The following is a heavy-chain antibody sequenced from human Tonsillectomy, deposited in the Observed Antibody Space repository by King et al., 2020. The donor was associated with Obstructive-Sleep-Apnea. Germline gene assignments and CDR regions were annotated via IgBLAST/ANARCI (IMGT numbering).Heavy chain of an antibody. J-gene: IGHJ4*02. CDR3: ARDSVEFGEYEFDY. CDR1: GGSISSDY. V-gene: IGHV4-59*01. Sequence: VQLQESGPGLVKPSETLSLTCTVSGGSISSDYWSWIRQPPGKGLEWIGYIYDSGNTNYNPSLKSRVTISVDTSKNQFSLELNSVTAADTAVYYCARDSVEFGEYEFDYWGQGTLVTVSS. CDR2: IYDSGNT. D-gene: IGHD3-10*01.